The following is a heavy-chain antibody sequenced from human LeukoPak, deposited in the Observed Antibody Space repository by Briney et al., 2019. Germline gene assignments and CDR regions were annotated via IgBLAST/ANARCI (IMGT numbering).Heavy chain of an antibody. CDR3: ARGGGLDV. D-gene: IGHD3-16*01. CDR1: GFTFSSYW. V-gene: IGHV3-7*03. J-gene: IGHJ6*02. Sequence: GGSLRLSCAASGFTFSSYWMNWARQAPGKGLEWVASINHNGNVNYYVDTVKGRFTISRDNAKNSLYLQMSNLRAEDTAVYFCARGGGLDVWGQGATVTVSS. CDR2: INHNGNVN.